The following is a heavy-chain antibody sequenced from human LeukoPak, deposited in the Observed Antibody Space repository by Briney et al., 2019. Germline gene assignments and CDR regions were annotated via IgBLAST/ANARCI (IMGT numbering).Heavy chain of an antibody. CDR3: AKDDASITIFGVVDYYYMDV. J-gene: IGHJ6*03. Sequence: GGSLRLSCAASGFTVSSNYMSWVRQAPGKGLEWVSVIYSGGSTYYADSVKGRFTISRDNSKNTLYLQMNSLRAEDTAVYYCAKDDASITIFGVVDYYYMDVWGKGTTVTVSS. CDR1: GFTVSSNY. D-gene: IGHD3-3*01. V-gene: IGHV3-66*01. CDR2: IYSGGST.